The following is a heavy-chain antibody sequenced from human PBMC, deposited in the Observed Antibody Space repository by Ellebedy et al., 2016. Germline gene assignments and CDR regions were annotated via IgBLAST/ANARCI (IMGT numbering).Heavy chain of an antibody. V-gene: IGHV2-5*01. CDR3: IHRTTVTSVDY. CDR2: IYGNDDK. D-gene: IGHD4-11*01. Sequence: SGPTLVKPTQTLTLTCSFSGFPLTTNQVIVGWVRQPPGKAPEWLTFIYGNDDKRYSPSLLSRLTITKNTSKNQVVLTMTNMEPVDTGTYFCIHRTTVTSVDYWGQGILVTVSS. CDR1: GFPLTTNQVI. J-gene: IGHJ4*02.